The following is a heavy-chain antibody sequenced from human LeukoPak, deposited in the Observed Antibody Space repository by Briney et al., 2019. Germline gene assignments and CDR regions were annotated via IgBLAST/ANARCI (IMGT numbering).Heavy chain of an antibody. D-gene: IGHD3-10*01. CDR1: GFSLINFQ. J-gene: IGHJ5*02. V-gene: IGHV3-30-3*01. CDR3: MRDYMGWFDP. CDR2: ISLDGSTE. Sequence: GSLRLSCVASGFSLINFQMYWVRQAPGKGLEWVSIISLDGSTEFYADSVKGRFTISRDTASNTMHLEMNNLRIEDTAVYYCMRDYMGWFDPWGQGSLVTVSS.